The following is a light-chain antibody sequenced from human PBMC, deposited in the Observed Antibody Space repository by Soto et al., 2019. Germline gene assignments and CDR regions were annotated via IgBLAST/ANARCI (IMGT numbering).Light chain of an antibody. CDR3: QQRSNWPPFT. CDR1: QSVSSY. J-gene: IGKJ3*01. CDR2: DAS. V-gene: IGKV3-11*01. Sequence: EIVLTQSPATLSLSPGERATLSCRASQSVSSYLAWYQQKPGQAPRLLIYDASNRATGIPARFSGSGSGTDVTLTISSLEPEDFAFYFCQQRSNWPPFTFGPGTKVDIK.